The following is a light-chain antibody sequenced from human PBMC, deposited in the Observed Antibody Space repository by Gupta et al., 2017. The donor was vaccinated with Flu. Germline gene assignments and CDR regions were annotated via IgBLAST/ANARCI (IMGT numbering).Light chain of an antibody. CDR1: ALANQD. Sequence: QAARTTCPGDALANQDSTWYHLKPGQAPVLVIYKDEERPSGIPERFSGSSSGTTDTLTISGVQAEDEADYYCQSADYGATYPVIFGGGTTLTVL. CDR2: KDE. CDR3: QSADYGATYPVI. V-gene: IGLV3-25*03. J-gene: IGLJ2*01.